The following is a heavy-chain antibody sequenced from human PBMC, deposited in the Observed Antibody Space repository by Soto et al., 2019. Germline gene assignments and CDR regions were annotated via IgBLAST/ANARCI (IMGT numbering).Heavy chain of an antibody. J-gene: IGHJ4*02. CDR3: AKDLRGHLDS. CDR1: GFTFSDYG. V-gene: IGHV3-30*18. CDR2: ISYDGSRK. Sequence: QVQLVESGGGVVQPGTSLRLSCAASGFTFSDYGMHWVRQAPGKGLEWMSFISYDGSRKNYADSVKGRFTISRDNSQNTLYLQMSSLRPEDTALFYCAKDLRGHLDSWGQGTLVIVSS. D-gene: IGHD2-15*01.